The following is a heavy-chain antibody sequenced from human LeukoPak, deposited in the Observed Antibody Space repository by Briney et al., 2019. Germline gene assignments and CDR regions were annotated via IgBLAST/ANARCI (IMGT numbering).Heavy chain of an antibody. D-gene: IGHD4-17*01. Sequence: GGSLRLSCAASGFTFSSYAMHWVRQAPGKGLEWVAVISYDGSNKYYADSVKGRFTISRDNSKNTLYLQMNSLRAEDTAVYYCARATTARSYGMDLWGQGTLVTVSS. V-gene: IGHV3-30-3*01. J-gene: IGHJ5*02. CDR3: ARATTARSYGMDL. CDR1: GFTFSSYA. CDR2: ISYDGSNK.